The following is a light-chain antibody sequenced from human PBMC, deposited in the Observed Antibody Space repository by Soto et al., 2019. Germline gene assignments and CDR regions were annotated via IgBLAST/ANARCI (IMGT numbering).Light chain of an antibody. CDR3: HQTDTIPET. V-gene: IGKV1-39*01. CDR1: QSIANL. Sequence: DIQMTQSPSSLSASVGDRVTITCRASQSIANLLNWYQQKPGKAPKLLIYAASSLQSGVPSRFSGSGSGTDFTLTISSLQPEDFATYYCHQTDTIPETFGQGTKVEIK. J-gene: IGKJ1*01. CDR2: AAS.